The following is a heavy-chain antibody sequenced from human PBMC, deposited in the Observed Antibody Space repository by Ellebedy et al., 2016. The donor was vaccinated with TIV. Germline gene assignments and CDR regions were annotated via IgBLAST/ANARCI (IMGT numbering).Heavy chain of an antibody. J-gene: IGHJ4*02. CDR2: ISYYGSHK. D-gene: IGHD3/OR15-3a*01. CDR3: ARDTLWTGYSPLDY. Sequence: GESLKISXAASGFTFSNYAMHWVRQAPGKGLEWVAVISYYGSHKYYADSVKGRFTISRDNSKNTLYLQLNSLRGEDSAVYFCARDTLWTGYSPLDYWGQGTLVTVSS. V-gene: IGHV3-30-3*01. CDR1: GFTFSNYA.